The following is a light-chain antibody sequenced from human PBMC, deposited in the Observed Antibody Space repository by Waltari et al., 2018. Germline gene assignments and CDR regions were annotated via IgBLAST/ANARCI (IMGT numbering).Light chain of an antibody. J-gene: IGLJ3*02. CDR2: DVS. Sequence: QSALTQPRPVSGSPGQSVTISCTGTSSDVVGYTYLSWYQHHPGKAPKLMIYDVSKRPSGFPDRFSGSKSGNTASLTISGLQAEDEADYYCCSYAGSYTFEGVFGGGTKLTVL. CDR3: CSYAGSYTFEGV. V-gene: IGLV2-11*01. CDR1: SSDVVGYTY.